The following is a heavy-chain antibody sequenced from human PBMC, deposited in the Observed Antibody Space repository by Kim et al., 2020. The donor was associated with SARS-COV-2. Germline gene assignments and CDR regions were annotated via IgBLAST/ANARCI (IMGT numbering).Heavy chain of an antibody. D-gene: IGHD7-27*01. CDR2: INPNSGGT. V-gene: IGHV1-2*04. J-gene: IGHJ6*02. CDR3: ARGPWGLNYYGMDV. Sequence: ASVKVSCKASGYTFTGYYMYWVRQAPGQGLEWMGWINPNSGGTNYAQKFQGWVTMTRDTSISTAYMELSRLRSDDTAVYYCARGPWGLNYYGMDVWGQGTTVTVSS. CDR1: GYTFTGYY.